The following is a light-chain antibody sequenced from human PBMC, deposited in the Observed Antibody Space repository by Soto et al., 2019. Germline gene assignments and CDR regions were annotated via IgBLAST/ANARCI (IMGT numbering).Light chain of an antibody. J-gene: IGKJ3*01. Sequence: DIQMTQSPSTLSASVGDRVTITCRASQSISSWLAWYQQKPGKAPKLLIYDASSLESGVPSRFSGSGSGTEFTLTSSRLQPDDFATYYCQQYNSYSRAFGPGTKVDIK. V-gene: IGKV1-5*01. CDR3: QQYNSYSRA. CDR2: DAS. CDR1: QSISSW.